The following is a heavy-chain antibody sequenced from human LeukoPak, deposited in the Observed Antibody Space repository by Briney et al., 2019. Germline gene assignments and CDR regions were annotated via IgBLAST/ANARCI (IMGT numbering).Heavy chain of an antibody. J-gene: IGHJ6*03. CDR1: GFTFSSYS. CDR3: ARVMYSSSPGGYYYYYYMDV. V-gene: IGHV3-48*01. D-gene: IGHD6-6*01. CDR2: ISSSSSTI. Sequence: GGSLRLSCAASGFTFSSYSMNWVRQAPGKGLEWVSYISSSSSTIYYADSVKGRFTIPRDNAKNSLYLQMNSLRAEDTAVYYCARVMYSSSPGGYYYYYYMDVWGKGTTVTVSS.